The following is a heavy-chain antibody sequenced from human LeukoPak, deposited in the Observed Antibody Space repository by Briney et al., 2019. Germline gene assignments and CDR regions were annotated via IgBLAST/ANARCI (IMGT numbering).Heavy chain of an antibody. Sequence: PSETLSLTCTVSGGSISSYYWSWIRQPPGKGLEWIGYIYYSGSTNYNPSLKSRVTISVDTSKNQFSLKLSSVTAADTAVYYCARYSSGWYGDAFDIWGQGTMVTVSS. CDR3: ARYSSGWYGDAFDI. CDR2: IYYSGST. J-gene: IGHJ3*02. CDR1: GGSISSYY. V-gene: IGHV4-59*08. D-gene: IGHD6-19*01.